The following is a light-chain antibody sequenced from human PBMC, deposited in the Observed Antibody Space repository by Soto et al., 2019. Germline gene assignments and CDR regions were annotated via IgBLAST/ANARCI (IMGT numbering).Light chain of an antibody. CDR2: DAS. Sequence: EIVLTQSPVTLSLSPGERATLSCRASQSVFSSLAWYQQKPVQAPRILIYDASTRATAIPARFRGSGSGTDFTLTISSLEPEDFEVEDCHQRSNWPLTFGGGTKVESK. V-gene: IGKV3-11*01. J-gene: IGKJ4*01. CDR3: HQRSNWPLT. CDR1: QSVFSS.